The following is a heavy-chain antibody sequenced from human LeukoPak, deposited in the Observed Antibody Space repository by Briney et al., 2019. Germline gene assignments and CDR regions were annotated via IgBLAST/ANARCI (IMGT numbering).Heavy chain of an antibody. CDR3: TTERRESSGWYNWCFDY. J-gene: IGHJ4*02. D-gene: IGHD6-19*01. CDR2: AKSETDGGTT. CDR1: GFTFRSAY. Sequence: GGSLRLSCEVSGFTFRSAYMSWVRQAPGRGLEWVGRAKSETDGGTTDYGAPVKGRFTISRDDSTDTLYLQMNNLKNEDTAVYYCTTERRESSGWYNWCFDYWGQGTLVTVSS. V-gene: IGHV3-15*01.